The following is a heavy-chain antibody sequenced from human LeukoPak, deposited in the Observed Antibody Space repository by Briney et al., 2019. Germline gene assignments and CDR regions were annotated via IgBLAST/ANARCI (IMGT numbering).Heavy chain of an antibody. D-gene: IGHD3-22*01. Sequence: GESLKISCKGSGYSFTSYWIGWVRPMPGKGLEWMGIIYPGDSDTRYSPSFQGQVTISADKSISTAYLQWSSLKASDTAMYYCARQYYYDSSGYYYDDAFDIWGQGTMVTVSS. V-gene: IGHV5-51*01. CDR1: GYSFTSYW. CDR2: IYPGDSDT. J-gene: IGHJ3*02. CDR3: ARQYYYDSSGYYYDDAFDI.